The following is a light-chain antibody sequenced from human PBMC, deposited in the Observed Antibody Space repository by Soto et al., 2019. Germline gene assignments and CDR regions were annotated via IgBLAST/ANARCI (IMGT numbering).Light chain of an antibody. J-gene: IGLJ3*02. CDR3: HSYYSSSSVWV. CDR1: SSNIGAGYY. CDR2: GDS. Sequence: QSVLTQPPSVSGAPGQRVTISCTGTSSNIGAGYYVHWYQQLPGKAPKLLIYGDSNRPSGVPDRFSGSKSGTSASLAIAGVQAEDEADYYCHSYYSSSSVWVFGGGTKLTVL. V-gene: IGLV1-40*01.